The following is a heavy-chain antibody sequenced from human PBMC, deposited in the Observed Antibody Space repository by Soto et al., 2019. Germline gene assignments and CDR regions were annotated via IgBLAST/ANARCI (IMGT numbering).Heavy chain of an antibody. D-gene: IGHD3-10*01. J-gene: IGHJ5*02. CDR1: GDTFANFG. CDR2: IATYNNNK. CDR3: ARVVRGVVNWFDP. Sequence: HLVQSGPEVKRPGASITVSCKTSGDTFANFGLSWVRQAPGQGLEWMGWIATYNNNKNYAQKYQGRLTLTTDTSTSTDYMERESLGYDDTAVYYCARVVRGVVNWFDPWGQGTLVTVSS. V-gene: IGHV1-18*01.